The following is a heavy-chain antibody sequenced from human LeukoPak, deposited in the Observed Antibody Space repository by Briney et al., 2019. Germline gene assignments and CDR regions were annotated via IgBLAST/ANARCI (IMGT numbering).Heavy chain of an antibody. CDR3: VKGVVYDSSGYFHLDY. D-gene: IGHD3-22*01. CDR1: GFTFDHYA. J-gene: IGHJ4*02. Sequence: PGGSLRLSCAASGFTFDHYAMHWVRQAPGKGPEWVSLVSVNADSTYYADSVRGRFTISRDNNNNSLYLQVHSLRTDDTALYYCVKGVVYDSSGYFHLDYWGQGTLVTVSS. CDR2: VSVNADST. V-gene: IGHV3-43*02.